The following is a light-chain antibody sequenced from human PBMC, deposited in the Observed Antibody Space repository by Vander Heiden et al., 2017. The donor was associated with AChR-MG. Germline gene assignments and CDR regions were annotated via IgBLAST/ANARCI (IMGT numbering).Light chain of an antibody. Sequence: QSALTQPASVSVSPGQSLTISCTGTSSDVGSYNLVSWYQQHPGKAPKLMIYEVSKRPSGVSNRFSGSKSGNTASLTISGLHAEDEADYYCCSYAGSSTHVVFGGGTKLTVL. CDR2: EVS. CDR3: CSYAGSSTHVV. J-gene: IGLJ2*01. V-gene: IGLV2-23*02. CDR1: SSDVGSYNL.